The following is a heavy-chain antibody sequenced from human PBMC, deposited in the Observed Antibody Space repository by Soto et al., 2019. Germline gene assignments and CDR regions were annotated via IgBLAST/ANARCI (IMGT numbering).Heavy chain of an antibody. CDR1: GFTFSTYA. CDR3: AKEHSSDWYHFDY. Sequence: QVQLVDSGGGVVQPGRSLTLSCAASGFTFSTYAMHWVRQPRGKGLARVAVNSYDVNYKSYPDSVKGRFTISRDNSNNTLSLQKDSLRAEDTAVYYCAKEHSSDWYHFDYWGQGTLVTVSS. J-gene: IGHJ4*02. CDR2: NSYDVNYK. D-gene: IGHD6-19*01. V-gene: IGHV3-30-3*01.